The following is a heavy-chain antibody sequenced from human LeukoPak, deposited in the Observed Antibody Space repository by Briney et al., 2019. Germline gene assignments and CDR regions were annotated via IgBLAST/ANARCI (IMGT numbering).Heavy chain of an antibody. Sequence: GGSLRLSCTAPTFTSTDDYMGWNRHAPGEGPEWVSSIRPGGSYKFCADSVEGRFTISRDDAKNSVYLQMNNLRVDDTAVYYSATERLGIFEFWGQGSLVTVSS. CDR1: TFTSTDDY. D-gene: IGHD3-3*01. V-gene: IGHV3-11*05. J-gene: IGHJ4*02. CDR3: ATERLGIFEF. CDR2: IRPGGSYK.